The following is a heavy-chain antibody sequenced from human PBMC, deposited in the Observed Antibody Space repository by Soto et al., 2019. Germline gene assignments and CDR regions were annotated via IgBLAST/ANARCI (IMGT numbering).Heavy chain of an antibody. CDR3: AREVALRSLYYYYGMDV. J-gene: IGHJ6*02. CDR2: INSDGSST. CDR1: GFTFSNYW. V-gene: IGHV3-74*01. Sequence: EVQLVESGGGLVQPGGSLRLSCAASGFTFSNYWMHWVRQAPGKGLVWVSHINSDGSSTGYADSVKGRFTISRDNAKNTLYLQMNSLSAEDTAVYYCAREVALRSLYYYYGMDVWGQGTTVTVSS. D-gene: IGHD2-15*01.